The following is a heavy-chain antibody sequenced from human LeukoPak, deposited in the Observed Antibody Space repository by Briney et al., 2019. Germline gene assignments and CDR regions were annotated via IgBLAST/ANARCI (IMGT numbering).Heavy chain of an antibody. J-gene: IGHJ4*02. V-gene: IGHV3-23*01. D-gene: IGHD2-2*01. CDR2: ISGSGGST. Sequence: GGSLRLSCAASGFTFSSYAMSWVRQAPGKGLEWVSAISGSGGSTYYADSVKGRFTISRDNSKNTLYLQMNSLRAEDTAVYYCAKDFPSRPAAIFPFDYWGQGTLVTVSS. CDR1: GFTFSSYA. CDR3: AKDFPSRPAAIFPFDY.